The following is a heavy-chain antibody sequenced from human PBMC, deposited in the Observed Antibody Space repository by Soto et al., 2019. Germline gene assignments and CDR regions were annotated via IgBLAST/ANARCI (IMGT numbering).Heavy chain of an antibody. CDR2: ITPSSGST. J-gene: IGHJ4*02. Sequence: QVQLVQSGAEVKKPGASVKVSCRTSGYTFTSYYMHWVRQAPGQGLEWMGIITPSSGSTTYAQKFQGGVSMTRDPSTSTVYMELSSLRSEDTAVDYCAGDEGRVFYFAYWGQGTLVTVSS. CDR3: AGDEGRVFYFAY. CDR1: GYTFTSYY. V-gene: IGHV1-46*01.